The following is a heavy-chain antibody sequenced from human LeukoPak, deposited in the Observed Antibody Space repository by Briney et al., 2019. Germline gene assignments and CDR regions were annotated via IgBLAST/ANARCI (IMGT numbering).Heavy chain of an antibody. CDR1: GFTFSRNV. CDR3: ARGGIPTGPYYYFYYMDV. J-gene: IGHJ6*03. V-gene: IGHV3-30*01. CDR2: ISYDGNNK. D-gene: IGHD3-10*01. Sequence: GGSLLLSCAASGFTFSRNVMHWVRPAPGKGLEWVASISYDGNNKFHSDSVEGRFTISRDNSRNTLYLQMNSLRGEDAAVYSCARGGIPTGPYYYFYYMDVWGKGTAVTVSS.